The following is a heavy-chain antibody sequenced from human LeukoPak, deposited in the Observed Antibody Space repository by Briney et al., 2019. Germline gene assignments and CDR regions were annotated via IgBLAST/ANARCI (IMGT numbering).Heavy chain of an antibody. V-gene: IGHV1-2*02. CDR2: IKPNSGGT. CDR3: ARGQGDYVWGGYCLDP. D-gene: IGHD3-16*01. CDR1: GYTFTGYY. J-gene: IGHJ5*02. Sequence: ASVKVSCKASGYTFTGYYMHWVRQAPGQGLEWMGRIKPNSGGTNYAQKLQGRVTMTRDTSISTAYMELSRLRSDDTAVYYCARGQGDYVWGGYCLDPWGQGTLVTVSS.